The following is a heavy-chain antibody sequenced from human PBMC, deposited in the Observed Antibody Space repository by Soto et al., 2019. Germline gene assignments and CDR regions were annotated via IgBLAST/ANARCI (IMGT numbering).Heavy chain of an antibody. V-gene: IGHV3-23*01. CDR2: ASDRSTNT. Sequence: EVQLLESGGGLVQPGGSLRLSCATSGFTFTSHVISWVRQAPGKGLEWVSAASDRSTNTYYADSVRGRFTISRDNSKSTVYLHHVSLRVEETAVYRCSNAVRSYGPRGYGRSGYGWVAPWGQGPVVVVPS. CDR1: GFTFTSHV. CDR3: SNAVRSYGPRGYGRSGYGWVAP. D-gene: IGHD6-13*01. J-gene: IGHJ5*02.